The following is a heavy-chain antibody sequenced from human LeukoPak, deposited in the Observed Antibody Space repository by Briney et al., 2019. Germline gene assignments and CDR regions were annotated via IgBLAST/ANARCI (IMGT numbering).Heavy chain of an antibody. CDR1: GGSFSNYH. J-gene: IGHJ6*03. CDR2: IDHSGST. D-gene: IGHD3-3*01. Sequence: TSETLSLTCAVFGGSFSNYHWSWIRQPPGKGLEWIGEIDHSGSTNYNPSLKSRVTISVDTSKNQFSLKLSSVTAADTAVYYCARGVYYDFWSGYRPYYMDVWGKGTTVTVSS. V-gene: IGHV4-34*01. CDR3: ARGVYYDFWSGYRPYYMDV.